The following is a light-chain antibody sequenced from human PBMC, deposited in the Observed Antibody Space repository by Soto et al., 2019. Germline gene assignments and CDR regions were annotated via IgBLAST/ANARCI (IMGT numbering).Light chain of an antibody. CDR3: QQYDDLPIT. Sequence: DIQMTQSPASLSASVGDRVTITCQASRDIDKFLNWYQQKPGKAPKLLIDDASNLATGVPSRCSGSGSGTQFTFTSSSLQPEDVATYYCQQYDDLPITFGQGTRLQIK. CDR1: RDIDKF. CDR2: DAS. V-gene: IGKV1-33*01. J-gene: IGKJ5*01.